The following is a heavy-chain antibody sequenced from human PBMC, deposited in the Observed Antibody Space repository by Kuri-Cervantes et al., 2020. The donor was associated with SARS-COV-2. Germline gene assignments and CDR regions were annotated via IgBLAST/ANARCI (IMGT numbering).Heavy chain of an antibody. V-gene: IGHV3-21*01. J-gene: IGHJ6*03. CDR2: ISSSSSYI. Sequence: ESLKIPCAATGFTFSSYSMNWGRQAPGKGLEWVSSISSSSSYIYYADSVKGRFTISRDNAKNSLDLQMNSQRAEDTAVYYCARDQGVLYYYYYMDAWGKGTSVTVSS. D-gene: IGHD2/OR15-2a*01. CDR3: ARDQGVLYYYYYMDA. CDR1: GFTFSSYS.